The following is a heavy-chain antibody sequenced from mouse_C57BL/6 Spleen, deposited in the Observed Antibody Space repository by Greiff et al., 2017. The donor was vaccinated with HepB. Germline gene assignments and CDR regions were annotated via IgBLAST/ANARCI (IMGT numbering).Heavy chain of an antibody. CDR3: AREGGSTMVTNFDY. D-gene: IGHD2-2*01. Sequence: VQLKQSGAELVKPGASVKLSCTASGFNIKDYYMHWVKQRTEQGLEWIGRIDPEDGDTKYAPKFQVKATITADTSSNTAYLQLSSLTSEDTAIYYCAREGGSTMVTNFDYWGQGTTLAVSS. CDR2: IDPEDGDT. CDR1: GFNIKDYY. J-gene: IGHJ2*01. V-gene: IGHV14-2*01.